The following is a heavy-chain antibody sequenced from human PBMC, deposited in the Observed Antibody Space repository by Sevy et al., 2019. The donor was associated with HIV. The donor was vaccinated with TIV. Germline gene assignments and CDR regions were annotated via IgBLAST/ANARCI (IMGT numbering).Heavy chain of an antibody. CDR3: AKDRYCGGGSCPYDAVDI. CDR1: GFTFSNYA. Sequence: GGSLRLSCAASGFTFSNYAMSWVRQAPGKGLEWVSLISGSGGNSYCADSVKGRFTISRDNSKNTLYLQMNSLGAEDTAVYHCAKDRYCGGGSCPYDAVDIWGQGTMVTVSS. J-gene: IGHJ3*02. CDR2: ISGSGGNS. D-gene: IGHD2-15*01. V-gene: IGHV3-23*01.